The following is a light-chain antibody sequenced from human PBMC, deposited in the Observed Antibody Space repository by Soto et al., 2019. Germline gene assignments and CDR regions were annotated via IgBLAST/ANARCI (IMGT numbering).Light chain of an antibody. CDR3: YSSRSSSSTFYV. CDR2: GVS. CDR1: SSDIGGSNY. Sequence: QSVLTQPASVSGSPGQSITISCAGTSSDIGGSNYVSWYQQHPGKAPKLMIYGVSNPPSGVSNRFSGSKSGNTASLTISGLQAEDEEDYFCYSSRSSSSTFYVFGTGTKLTVL. J-gene: IGLJ1*01. V-gene: IGLV2-14*03.